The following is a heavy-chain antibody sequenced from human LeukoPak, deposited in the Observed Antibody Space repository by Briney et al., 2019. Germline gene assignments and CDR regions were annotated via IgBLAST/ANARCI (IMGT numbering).Heavy chain of an antibody. CDR3: ALGDWNHRYYFDY. CDR2: NIPIFGTA. CDR1: GGTFSSYA. J-gene: IGHJ4*02. Sequence: SVKVSCKASGGTFSSYAISWVRQAPEQGLEWMGGNIPIFGTANYAQKFQGRVTITADESTSTAYMELSSLRSEDTAVYYCALGDWNHRYYFDYWGQGTLVTVSS. V-gene: IGHV1-69*01. D-gene: IGHD1-1*01.